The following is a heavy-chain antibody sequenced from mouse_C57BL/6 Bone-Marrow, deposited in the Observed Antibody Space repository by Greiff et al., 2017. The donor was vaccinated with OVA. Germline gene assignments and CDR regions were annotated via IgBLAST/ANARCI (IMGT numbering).Heavy chain of an antibody. CDR1: GYTFTSYW. CDR3: ARVGSWFAY. Sequence: VQLQQPGAELVKPGASVKLSCKASGYTFTSYWMQWVKQRPGQGLEWIGEIDPSDSYTNYNQKFKGKATLTVDTSSSTAYMQLSSLTSEDSAVYYCARVGSWFAYWGQGTLVTVSA. J-gene: IGHJ3*01. V-gene: IGHV1-50*01. CDR2: IDPSDSYT.